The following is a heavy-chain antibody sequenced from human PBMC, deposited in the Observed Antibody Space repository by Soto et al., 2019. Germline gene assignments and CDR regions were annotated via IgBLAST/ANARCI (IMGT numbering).Heavy chain of an antibody. Sequence: ASVKVSCKASGYTFTSYGISWVRQAPGQGLERMGWISAYNGNTNYAQKLQGRVTMTTDTSTSTAYMELRSLRSDDTAVYYCARVNTDFWSGYYTGWFDPWGQGTLVTVSS. CDR1: GYTFTSYG. CDR3: ARVNTDFWSGYYTGWFDP. J-gene: IGHJ5*02. V-gene: IGHV1-18*01. CDR2: ISAYNGNT. D-gene: IGHD3-3*01.